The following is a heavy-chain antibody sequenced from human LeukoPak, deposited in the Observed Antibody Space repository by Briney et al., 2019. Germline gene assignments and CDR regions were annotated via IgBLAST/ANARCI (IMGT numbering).Heavy chain of an antibody. J-gene: IGHJ4*02. V-gene: IGHV4-61*01. CDR3: AREGWSPLDY. Sequence: PSETLSLTCTVSGYSISSGYYWSWIRQPPGKGLEWIGYIYYSGSTNYNPSLKSRVTISVDTSKNQFSLKLSSVTAADTAVYYCAREGWSPLDYWGQGTLVTVSS. D-gene: IGHD6-19*01. CDR2: IYYSGST. CDR1: GYSISSGYY.